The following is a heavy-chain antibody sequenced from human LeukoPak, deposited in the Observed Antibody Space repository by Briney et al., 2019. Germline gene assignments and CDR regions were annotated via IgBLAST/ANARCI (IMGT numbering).Heavy chain of an antibody. CDR3: ARDFRVEHIVVVPAAMPANSSSWPLDY. V-gene: IGHV3-7*01. CDR1: GFTFSSYW. Sequence: GGSLRLSCAASGFTFSSYWMSWVRQAPGRGLEWVANIKQDGSEKYYVDSVKGRFTISRDNAKNSLYLQMNSLRAEDTAVYYCARDFRVEHIVVVPAAMPANSSSWPLDYWGQGTLVTVSS. CDR2: IKQDGSEK. J-gene: IGHJ4*02. D-gene: IGHD2-2*01.